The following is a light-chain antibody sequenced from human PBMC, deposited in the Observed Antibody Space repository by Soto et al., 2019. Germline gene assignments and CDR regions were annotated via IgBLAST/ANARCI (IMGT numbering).Light chain of an antibody. CDR1: QRVDNNY. Sequence: EIVLTQSPGAMSLSPGERATLSCGASQRVDNNYVAWYQQKPGLAPRLLIYDAVNRTTGIPVRFSGGGSGTHFPLTISSLEPEDVAVYYFHKYGNSRYTFGQGTKVQIK. V-gene: IGKV3D-20*01. CDR2: DAV. CDR3: HKYGNSRYT. J-gene: IGKJ2*01.